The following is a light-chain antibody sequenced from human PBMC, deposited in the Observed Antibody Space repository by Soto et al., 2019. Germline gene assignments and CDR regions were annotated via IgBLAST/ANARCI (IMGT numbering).Light chain of an antibody. J-gene: IGKJ1*01. CDR2: AAS. CDR1: QSISSF. V-gene: IGKV1-39*01. Sequence: DFQITQSPSSLSASVGDRVTITCRASQSISSFLNWYQQKAGKAPKLLIYAASSLQSGVPSRCSGSGSWTAITLTISSLQPEDFASYYWQQSYSTPPTCGLGTKVEIK. CDR3: QQSYSTPPT.